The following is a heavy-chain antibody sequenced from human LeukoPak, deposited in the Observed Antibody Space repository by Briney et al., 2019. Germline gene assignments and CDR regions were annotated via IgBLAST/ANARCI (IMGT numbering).Heavy chain of an antibody. CDR3: ARGDRMQLNYGMDV. CDR1: GYTFTTYD. D-gene: IGHD5-18*01. V-gene: IGHV1-8*01. J-gene: IGHJ6*02. CDR2: MNPNSGNT. Sequence: ASVKVSCKASGYTFTTYDIHWVRQATGQGLEWMGWMNPNSGNTGYGQNFQGRVTMTRNTSISTAYMELSSLRSEDTAVYYCARGDRMQLNYGMDVWGQGTTVTVSS.